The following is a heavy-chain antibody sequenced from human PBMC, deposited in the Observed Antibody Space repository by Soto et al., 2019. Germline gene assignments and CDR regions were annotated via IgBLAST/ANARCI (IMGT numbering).Heavy chain of an antibody. CDR1: GGSISSGGYY. CDR3: ARVKQYYYYMDV. CDR2: IYYSGST. V-gene: IGHV4-31*03. Sequence: SETLSLTCTVSGGSISSGGYYWSWIRQHPGKGLEWIGYIYYSGSTYYNPSLKSRVTISVDTSKNQFSLKLSSVTAADTAVYYCARVKQYYYYMDVWGKGTTVTVSS. J-gene: IGHJ6*03.